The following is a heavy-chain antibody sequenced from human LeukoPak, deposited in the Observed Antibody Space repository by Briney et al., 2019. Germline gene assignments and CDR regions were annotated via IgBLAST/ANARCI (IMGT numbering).Heavy chain of an antibody. D-gene: IGHD4-17*01. CDR1: GGTFISYA. CDR2: IIPIFGTA. V-gene: IGHV1-69*13. Sequence: SVKVSCKASGGTFISYAISWVRQAPGQGREWMGGIIPIFGTANYAQKFQGRVTITADESTSTAYMELSSLRSEDTAVYYCARVRTTGINDAFDIWGQETMVTVSS. J-gene: IGHJ3*02. CDR3: ARVRTTGINDAFDI.